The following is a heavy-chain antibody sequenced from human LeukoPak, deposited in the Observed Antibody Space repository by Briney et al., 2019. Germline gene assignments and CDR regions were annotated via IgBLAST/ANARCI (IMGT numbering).Heavy chain of an antibody. Sequence: GASVKVSCKASGYSFIANYIHWVRQAPGQGLEWMRWINPNSGGTNHAQKFQGRVTMTRDTSITTAYMDLSGLRSDDTAVYYCSRGRDYYDNSGVDYWGQGTLVTVSS. CDR3: SRGRDYYDNSGVDY. J-gene: IGHJ4*02. V-gene: IGHV1-2*02. CDR2: INPNSGGT. CDR1: GYSFIANY. D-gene: IGHD3-22*01.